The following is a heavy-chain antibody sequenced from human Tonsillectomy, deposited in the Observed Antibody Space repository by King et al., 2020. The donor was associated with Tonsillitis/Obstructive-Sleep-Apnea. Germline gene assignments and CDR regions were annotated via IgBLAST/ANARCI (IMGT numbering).Heavy chain of an antibody. J-gene: IGHJ6*03. Sequence: LQLQESGPGLVKPSETLSLTCTVSGGSISSSSYYWGWIRQPPGKGLEWIGSIYYSGSTYYNPSLKSRVTISVDTSKNQFSLKLSSVTAADTAVYYCLHYSNYDLRVRDYYMDVWGKGTTVTVSS. CDR1: GGSISSSSYY. CDR2: IYYSGST. CDR3: LHYSNYDLRVRDYYMDV. V-gene: IGHV4-39*01. D-gene: IGHD4-11*01.